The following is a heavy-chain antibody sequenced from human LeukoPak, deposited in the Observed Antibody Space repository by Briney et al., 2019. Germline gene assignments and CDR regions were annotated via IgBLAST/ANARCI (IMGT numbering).Heavy chain of an antibody. CDR3: ARDSRGLRQWLEGGGVDY. Sequence: PGGSLRLSCAASGFTFSSYSMNWVRQAPGKGLEWVSYISSSSSTIYYADSVKGRFTISRDNAKNSLYLQMNSLRAEDTAVYYCARDSRGLRQWLEGGGVDYWGQGTLVTVSS. V-gene: IGHV3-48*04. CDR2: ISSSSSTI. CDR1: GFTFSSYS. D-gene: IGHD6-19*01. J-gene: IGHJ4*02.